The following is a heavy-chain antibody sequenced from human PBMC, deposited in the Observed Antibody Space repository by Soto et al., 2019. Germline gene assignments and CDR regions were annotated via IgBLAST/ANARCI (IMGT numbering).Heavy chain of an antibody. Sequence: VQLVQSASVMKKPGASVTVSCKASGYPFSAYGLSWVRQAPGQGLEWVGWISVHNGQKNYTQRLQDRVTMTTDTSTSTAYLQLRDLKFDDTAVYYCARDMGGFDFWDGYLGYPQHDFWGQGTLVSVFS. J-gene: IGHJ4*02. CDR2: ISVHNGQK. CDR1: GYPFSAYG. CDR3: ARDMGGFDFWDGYLGYPQHDF. D-gene: IGHD3-3*01. V-gene: IGHV1-18*04.